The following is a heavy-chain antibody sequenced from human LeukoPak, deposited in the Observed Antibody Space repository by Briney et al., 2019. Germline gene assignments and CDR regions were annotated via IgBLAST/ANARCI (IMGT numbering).Heavy chain of an antibody. CDR2: IKQDGSEK. J-gene: IGHJ3*02. Sequence: PGGSLRLSCAASGFTFSSYWMSWVRQAPGKGLEWVANIKQDGSEKYYVDSVKGRFTISRDNAKNSLYLQMNSLRAEDTAVYYCARFPKYYYDSSDAFDIWGQGTMVTVSS. V-gene: IGHV3-7*01. D-gene: IGHD3-22*01. CDR1: GFTFSSYW. CDR3: ARFPKYYYDSSDAFDI.